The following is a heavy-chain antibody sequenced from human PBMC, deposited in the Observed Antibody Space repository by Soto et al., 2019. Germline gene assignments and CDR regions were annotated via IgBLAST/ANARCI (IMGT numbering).Heavy chain of an antibody. CDR2: IYYSGST. J-gene: IGHJ4*02. D-gene: IGHD6-13*01. CDR3: ARARRGAVAGSPTYYFDY. CDR1: GGSISSYY. Sequence: SETLSLTCTVSGGSISSYYWSWIRQPPGKGLEWIGYIYYSGSTNYNPSLKSRVTISVDTSKNQFSLKLSSVTAADTAVYYCARARRGAVAGSPTYYFDYWGQGTLVTVSS. V-gene: IGHV4-59*01.